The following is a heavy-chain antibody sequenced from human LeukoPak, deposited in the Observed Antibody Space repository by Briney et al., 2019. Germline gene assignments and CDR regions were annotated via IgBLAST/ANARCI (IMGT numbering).Heavy chain of an antibody. CDR2: IITVSETT. CDR3: AGGGRYSSAWFLDL. D-gene: IGHD6-19*01. Sequence: SVKVSCKASGGTFSDYVITWVRQAPGQGLEWMGGIITVSETTNYAQKFQGRVTFTADESTTTAYMELSSLRSEDTAVYYCAGGGRYSSAWFLDLWGQGTLVTVSS. J-gene: IGHJ5*02. V-gene: IGHV1-69*01. CDR1: GGTFSDYV.